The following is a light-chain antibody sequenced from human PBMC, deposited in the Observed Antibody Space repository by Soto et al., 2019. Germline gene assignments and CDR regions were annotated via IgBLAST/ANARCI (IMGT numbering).Light chain of an antibody. CDR1: SSDVGGYNY. CDR2: EVS. V-gene: IGLV2-8*01. CDR3: SSYAGSNNPYV. J-gene: IGLJ1*01. Sequence: QSVLTHPPSASGSPGQSVTISCTGTSSDVGGYNYVSWYQQHPGKAPKLMIYEVSKRPSGVPDRFSGSKSGNTASLTVSGLQAEDEADYYCSSYAGSNNPYVFGTGTKVTV.